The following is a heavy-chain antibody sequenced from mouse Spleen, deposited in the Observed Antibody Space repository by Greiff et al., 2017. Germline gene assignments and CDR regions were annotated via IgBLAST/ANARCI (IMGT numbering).Heavy chain of an antibody. CDR1: GYTFTSYW. CDR2: IDPSDSYT. J-gene: IGHJ2*01. Sequence: VQLQQPGAELVMPGASVKLSCKASGYTFTSYWMHWVKQRPGQGLEWIGEIDPSDSYTNYNQKFKGKATLTVDKSSSTAYMQLSSLTSEDSAVYYCARRGAHYYGYGGDYFDYWGQGTTLTVSS. V-gene: IGHV1-69*01. CDR3: ARRGAHYYGYGGDYFDY. D-gene: IGHD1-2*01.